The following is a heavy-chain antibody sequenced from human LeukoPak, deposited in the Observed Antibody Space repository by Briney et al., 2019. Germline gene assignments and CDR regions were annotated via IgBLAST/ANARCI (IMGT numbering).Heavy chain of an antibody. V-gene: IGHV3-21*04. CDR1: GFTFSSYS. CDR3: ARDGEFYYDSSSY. Sequence: GGSLRLSCAASGFTFSSYSMNWVRQAPGKGLEWVSSISSSSSYIYYADSVKGRFTISRDNAKDSLYLQMNSLRAEDTAVYYCARDGEFYYDSSSYWGQGSLVTVSS. D-gene: IGHD3-22*01. CDR2: ISSSSSYI. J-gene: IGHJ4*02.